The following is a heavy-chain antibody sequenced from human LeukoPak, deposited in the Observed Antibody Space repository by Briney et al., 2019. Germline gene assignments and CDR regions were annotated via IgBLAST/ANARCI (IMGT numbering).Heavy chain of an antibody. CDR2: TYYRSNWFN. CDR1: GDSVSNNNAA. V-gene: IGHV6-1*01. CDR3: ARSHGNSNY. Sequence: SQTLTLTCAISGDSVSNNNAAWNWIRQSPSRGLEWLGRTYYRSNWFNDYALSVKSRITINADTSKNQFSLQLNSVTPEDTAVYYCARSHGNSNYWGQGTLDTVSS. J-gene: IGHJ4*02. D-gene: IGHD4-23*01.